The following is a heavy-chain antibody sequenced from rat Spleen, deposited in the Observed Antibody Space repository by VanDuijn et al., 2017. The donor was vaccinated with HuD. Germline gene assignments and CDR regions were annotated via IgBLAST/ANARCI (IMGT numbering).Heavy chain of an antibody. V-gene: IGHV2-45*01. J-gene: IGHJ1*01. D-gene: IGHD1-6*01. Sequence: QVQLMESGPGLVQPSETLSLTCTVSGFSLINYSVHWVRQPPGKGLEWVGVMWRSGSTEYNSGLKSRLSISRDTSKNHIFLKMNSLQSEDTTTYYCARGRIGHWYFDFWGPGTMVTVSS. CDR2: MWRSGST. CDR1: GFSLINYS. CDR3: ARGRIGHWYFDF.